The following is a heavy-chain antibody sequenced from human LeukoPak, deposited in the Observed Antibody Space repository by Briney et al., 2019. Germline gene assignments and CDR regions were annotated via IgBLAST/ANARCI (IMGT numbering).Heavy chain of an antibody. CDR3: ARLDASGSYYVDY. D-gene: IGHD1-26*01. CDR1: GGSISSYY. J-gene: IGHJ4*02. Sequence: SETLSLTCTVSGGSISSYYWSWIRQPPGKGLEWIGYIYYSGSTNYNPSLKSRVTISVDTSKNQFSLKLSSVTAADTAVYYCARLDASGSYYVDYWGQGTLVTVSS. V-gene: IGHV4-59*08. CDR2: IYYSGST.